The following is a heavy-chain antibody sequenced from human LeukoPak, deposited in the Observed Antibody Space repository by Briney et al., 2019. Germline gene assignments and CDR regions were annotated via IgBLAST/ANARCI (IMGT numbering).Heavy chain of an antibody. CDR2: MSLIGSIK. V-gene: IGHV3-30*04. CDR1: GFNFNNYA. CDR3: ARSPNHNYFDP. J-gene: IGHJ5*02. Sequence: PGGSLRLPCLTSGFNFNNYAIHWIRQAPGKGLEWVAVMSLIGSIKYYADSVKGRFTISRDSSRDTLYLQMSNLTVEDTALYYCARSPNHNYFDPWGQGTLVTVSS.